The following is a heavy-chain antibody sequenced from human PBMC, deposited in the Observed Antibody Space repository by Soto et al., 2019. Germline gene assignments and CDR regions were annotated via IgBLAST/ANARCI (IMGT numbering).Heavy chain of an antibody. V-gene: IGHV4-39*01. CDR3: ARHYITFGWARTVDD. Sequence: QLQEPGPGLVKPSETLSLNCNVSFGSVTGSRCYWGWVRQPPGKGLEYIGNVYYTGDTYYNPSLKSRVSMSVDTSRNQFSLSLSSVTAADTAIYYCARHYITFGWARTVDDWGQGILVIVSS. CDR1: FGSVTGSRCY. CDR2: VYYTGDT. D-gene: IGHD6-19*01. J-gene: IGHJ4*02.